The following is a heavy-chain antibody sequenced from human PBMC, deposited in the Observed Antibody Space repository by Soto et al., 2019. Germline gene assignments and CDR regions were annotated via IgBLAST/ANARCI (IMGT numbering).Heavy chain of an antibody. D-gene: IGHD3-3*01. Sequence: PSETLSLTCAVYGGSFSGYYWSWIRQPPGKGLEWIGEINHSGSTNYNPSLKSRVTISVDTSKNQFSLKLSSVTAADTAVYYCVRFRNFRSAYLFDYWGQGTLVTVSS. CDR2: INHSGST. V-gene: IGHV4-34*01. J-gene: IGHJ4*02. CDR1: GGSFSGYY. CDR3: VRFRNFRSAYLFDY.